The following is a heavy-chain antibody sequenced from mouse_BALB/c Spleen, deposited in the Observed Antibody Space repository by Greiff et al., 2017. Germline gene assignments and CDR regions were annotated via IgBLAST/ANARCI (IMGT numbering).Heavy chain of an antibody. Sequence: EVKLQESGAELVKPGASVKLSCTASGFNIKDTYMHWVKQRPEQGLEWIGRIDPANGNTKYDPKFQGKATITADTSSNTAYLQLSSLTSEDTAVYYCANWDWYFDDWGAGTTVTVSS. CDR1: GFNIKDTY. CDR2: IDPANGNT. J-gene: IGHJ1*01. V-gene: IGHV14-3*02. D-gene: IGHD4-1*01. CDR3: ANWDWYFDD.